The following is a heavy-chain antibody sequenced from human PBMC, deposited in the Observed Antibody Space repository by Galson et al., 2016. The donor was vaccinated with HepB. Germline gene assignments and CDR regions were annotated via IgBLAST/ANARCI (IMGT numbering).Heavy chain of an antibody. D-gene: IGHD1-7*01. V-gene: IGHV3-15*05. Sequence: SLRLSCATSGFTFSYIWMSWVRQAPGVGLEWVGRIKSKTAGEATDYAAPVKDRFNISRDDSKKTVYLQMNSLRTEENAVYYCVTGCPTGTYFDYWGQGTLVTVSS. J-gene: IGHJ4*02. CDR3: VTGCPTGTYFDY. CDR1: GFTFSYIW. CDR2: IKSKTAGEAT.